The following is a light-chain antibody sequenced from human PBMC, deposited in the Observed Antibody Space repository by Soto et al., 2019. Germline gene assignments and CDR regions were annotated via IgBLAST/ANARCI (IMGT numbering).Light chain of an antibody. J-gene: IGLJ1*01. CDR1: SSDVGGYNY. CDR3: NSYTSSSTRV. Sequence: SSLTPPASVSGASWQSITHSSTGNSSDVGGYNYVSWYQQHPGKAPKLMIYDVSNRPSGVSNRFSGSKSGNTASLTISGLQTEDEADYYCNSYTSSSTRVFGTGTKVTVL. V-gene: IGLV2-14*03. CDR2: DVS.